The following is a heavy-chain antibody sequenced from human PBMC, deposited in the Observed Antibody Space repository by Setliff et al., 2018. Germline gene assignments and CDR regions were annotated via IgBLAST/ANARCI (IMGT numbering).Heavy chain of an antibody. CDR2: INPSGGRL. CDR1: GYTFTNYY. V-gene: IGHV1-46*01. D-gene: IGHD3-9*01. CDR3: AREVSTGENSGCDI. J-gene: IGHJ3*02. Sequence: ASVKVSCKASGYTFTNYYIHWVRQTPGQGLEWMGIINPSGGRLSYAEKFQDRVTMTRDTSTNTVYMDLSSLRDGDTAVYYCAREVSTGENSGCDIWGQGTVVTVSS.